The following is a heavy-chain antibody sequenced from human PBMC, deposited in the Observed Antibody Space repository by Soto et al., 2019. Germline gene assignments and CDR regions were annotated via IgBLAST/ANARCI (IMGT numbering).Heavy chain of an antibody. J-gene: IGHJ5*02. CDR2: ISYDGSNK. Sequence: PGGSLRLSCAASGFTFSSYAVHWVRQAPGKGLEWVAVISYDGSNKYYADSVKGRFTISRDNSKNTLYLQMNSLRAEDTAVYYCARVSITIFGVVIMTYLNWFDPWGQGTLVTVSS. CDR1: GFTFSSYA. CDR3: ARVSITIFGVVIMTYLNWFDP. D-gene: IGHD3-3*01. V-gene: IGHV3-30-3*01.